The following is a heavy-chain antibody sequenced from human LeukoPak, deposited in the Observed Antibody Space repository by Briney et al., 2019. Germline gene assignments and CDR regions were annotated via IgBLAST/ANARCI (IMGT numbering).Heavy chain of an antibody. Sequence: GGSLRLSCAASGFTFSIYWMHWVRQAPGKGLGWVSRINSDGGSTTYADSVRGRFTISRDNAKNTLYLQMNSQRAESTALDYFARAQRDWNYYYYYMDVWGKGTTVTVSS. CDR2: INSDGGST. CDR1: GFTFSIYW. J-gene: IGHJ6*03. D-gene: IGHD2-21*02. CDR3: ARAQRDWNYYYYYMDV. V-gene: IGHV3-74*01.